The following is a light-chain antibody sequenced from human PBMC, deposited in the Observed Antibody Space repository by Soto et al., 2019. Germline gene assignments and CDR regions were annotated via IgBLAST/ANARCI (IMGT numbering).Light chain of an antibody. CDR2: AAS. CDR1: ESIRTY. V-gene: IGKV1-39*01. Sequence: DIQMTQSPSSLSAFVGDRVTITCRASESIRTYLNWYQQKPGRAPKLLIYAASSLQSGVPSRFSGSGSGTEFTLIISSLQPEDFATYYCQQSYSTPLIFGGGTKVEIK. CDR3: QQSYSTPLI. J-gene: IGKJ4*01.